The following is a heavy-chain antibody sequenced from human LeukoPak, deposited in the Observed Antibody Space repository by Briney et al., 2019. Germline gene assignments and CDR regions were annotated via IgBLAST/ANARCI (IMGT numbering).Heavy chain of an antibody. CDR2: ISADGDST. CDR1: AFTFRSYA. J-gene: IGHJ4*02. D-gene: IGHD2-2*02. Sequence: GGYLSLSCAASAFTFRSYAMNWVRQAPGKGLEWVSAISADGDSTYYADSGKGPFTISRDNSKNTLYLQMNGLRPGDTAVFYGAKSRYCTSTTCHNFDNWGQGTLVTVSS. CDR3: AKSRYCTSTTCHNFDN. V-gene: IGHV3-23*01.